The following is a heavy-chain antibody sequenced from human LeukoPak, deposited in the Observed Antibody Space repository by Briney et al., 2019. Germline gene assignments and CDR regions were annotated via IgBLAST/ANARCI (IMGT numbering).Heavy chain of an antibody. CDR3: ARGYYDSSGYYYFDY. Sequence: KTSETLSLTCTVSGGSISSYYWSWIRQPPGKGLEWIAYSYYSGSTNYNPSLKSRVTISVDTSKNQFSLKLSSVTAADTAVYYCARGYYDSSGYYYFDYWGQGTLVTVSS. D-gene: IGHD3-22*01. CDR2: SYYSGST. CDR1: GGSISSYY. V-gene: IGHV4-59*01. J-gene: IGHJ4*02.